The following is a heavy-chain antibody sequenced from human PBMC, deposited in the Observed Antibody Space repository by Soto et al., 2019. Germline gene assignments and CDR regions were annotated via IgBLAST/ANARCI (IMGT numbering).Heavy chain of an antibody. CDR2: INHSGST. V-gene: IGHV4-34*01. D-gene: IGHD5-18*01. Sequence: SETLSLTCAVYGGSFSGYYWSWIRQPPGKGLEWIGEINHSGSTNYSPSFQGQVTISADKSISTAYLQWSSLKASDTAMYYCARLSGYSYGYIDYWGQGTLVTVSS. CDR3: ARLSGYSYGYIDY. J-gene: IGHJ4*02. CDR1: GGSFSGYY.